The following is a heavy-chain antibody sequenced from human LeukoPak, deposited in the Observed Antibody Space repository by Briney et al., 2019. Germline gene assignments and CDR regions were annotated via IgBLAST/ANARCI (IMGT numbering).Heavy chain of an antibody. CDR2: IYYSGST. Sequence: SETLSLTCTVSGASISSYYWSWIRQPPGKGLEWIGYIYYSGSTNYNPSLKSRVTISLDTSRNQFSLKLSSVTAADMAVYYCARRIAARLDYWGQGALVTVSS. CDR3: ARRIAARLDY. V-gene: IGHV4-59*08. J-gene: IGHJ4*02. CDR1: GASISSYY. D-gene: IGHD6-6*01.